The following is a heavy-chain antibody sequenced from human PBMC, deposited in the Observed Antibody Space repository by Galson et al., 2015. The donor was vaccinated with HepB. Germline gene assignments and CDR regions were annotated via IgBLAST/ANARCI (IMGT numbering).Heavy chain of an antibody. D-gene: IGHD1-1*01. V-gene: IGHV3-30*04. Sequence: SLRLSCAASGFSFTTYNMHWVRQGPVKGLEWVAIISGDGKTTFYADSVRGRFTISRDNSKNTLFLQMHSLRPEDTAVYYCARDFNWNYDYWGQGTPVTVSS. J-gene: IGHJ4*02. CDR1: GFSFTTYN. CDR3: ARDFNWNYDY. CDR2: ISGDGKTT.